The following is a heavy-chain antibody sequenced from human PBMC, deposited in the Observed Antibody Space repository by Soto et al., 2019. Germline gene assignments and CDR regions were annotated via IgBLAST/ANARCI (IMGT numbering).Heavy chain of an antibody. CDR3: ARFRVVAAAGRYNWFDP. Sequence: SETLSLTCTVSGGSISSYYWSWIRQPPGKGLEWIGYIYYSGSTNYNPSLKSRVTISVDTSKNQFSLELSSVTAADTAVYYCARFRVVAAAGRYNWFDPWGQGTLVTVSS. CDR1: GGSISSYY. J-gene: IGHJ5*02. CDR2: IYYSGST. V-gene: IGHV4-59*01. D-gene: IGHD6-13*01.